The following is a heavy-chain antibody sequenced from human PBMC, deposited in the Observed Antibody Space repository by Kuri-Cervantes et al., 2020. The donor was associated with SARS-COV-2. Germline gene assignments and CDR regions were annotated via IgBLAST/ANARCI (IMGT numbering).Heavy chain of an antibody. Sequence: GGSLRLSWAASGFTSSSNSMNWVRQAPGKGLEWVSSISSSSSYIYYADSVKGRFTISIDNAKNSLYLQMNSLRAEDTAVYYCDRDEYYDFWSGYPLYYFDYWGQGTLVTVSS. V-gene: IGHV3-21*01. J-gene: IGHJ4*02. CDR3: DRDEYYDFWSGYPLYYFDY. CDR2: ISSSSSYI. D-gene: IGHD3-3*01. CDR1: GFTSSSNS.